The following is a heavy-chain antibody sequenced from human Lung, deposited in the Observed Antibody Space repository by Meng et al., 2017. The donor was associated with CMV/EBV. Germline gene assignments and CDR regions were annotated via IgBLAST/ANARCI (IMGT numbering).Heavy chain of an antibody. CDR1: GFPFGSYA. D-gene: IGHD5-18*01. V-gene: IGHV3-23*01. CDR2: ISGSVGNT. Sequence: GEXXKISCAASGFPFGSYAMSWVRQAPGKGLEWVSSISGSVGNTYYADSVKGRFTISRDNSGDTLYMQMSSLRAEDTAVYYCAREEAMVGYYTNWFDALGQGXLVTVSS. CDR3: AREEAMVGYYTNWFDA. J-gene: IGHJ5*02.